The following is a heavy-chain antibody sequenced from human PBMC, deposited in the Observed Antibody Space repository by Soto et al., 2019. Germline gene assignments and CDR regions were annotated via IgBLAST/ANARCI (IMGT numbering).Heavy chain of an antibody. D-gene: IGHD6-13*01. CDR2: ISGSGDST. V-gene: IGHV3-23*01. J-gene: IGHJ6*02. Sequence: EVQLLESGGGLVQPGGSLRLSCAASGFTFSSYAMSWVRQAPGKGLEWVSVISGSGDSTYYADSVRGRFTISRDNSKNTRYLQMNSLRAEDTAVYYCAKDRDGAAAGPTKFSGMDVWGQGTTVTVSS. CDR3: AKDRDGAAAGPTKFSGMDV. CDR1: GFTFSSYA.